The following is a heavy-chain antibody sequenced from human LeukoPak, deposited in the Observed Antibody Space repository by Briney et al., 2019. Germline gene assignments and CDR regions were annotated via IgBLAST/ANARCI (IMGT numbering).Heavy chain of an antibody. CDR2: IIPIFGIA. CDR1: GDTFSSYA. V-gene: IGHV1-69*05. CDR3: ARGDYYGSGSYYNGLLHFDY. J-gene: IGHJ4*02. Sequence: AASVKVSCKASGDTFSSYAISWVRQAPGQGLEWMGGIIPIFGIANYAQKFQGRVTITTDESTSTAYMELSSLRSEDTAVYYCARGDYYGSGSYYNGLLHFDYWGQGTLVTVSS. D-gene: IGHD3-10*01.